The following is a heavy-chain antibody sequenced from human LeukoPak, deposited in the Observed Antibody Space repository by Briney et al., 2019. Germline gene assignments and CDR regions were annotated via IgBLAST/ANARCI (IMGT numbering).Heavy chain of an antibody. V-gene: IGHV3-66*04. J-gene: IGHJ4*01. Sequence: GGSLRLSCAASGFTVSSNYMSWVRQAPGKGLEWVSILYSGGSTYYADSVKDRFTISRDNSKNTLYLQMNSLRAEDTAVYYCARQQWLVSDFDSWGHGTLVTVSS. D-gene: IGHD6-19*01. CDR1: GFTVSSNY. CDR3: ARQQWLVSDFDS. CDR2: LYSGGST.